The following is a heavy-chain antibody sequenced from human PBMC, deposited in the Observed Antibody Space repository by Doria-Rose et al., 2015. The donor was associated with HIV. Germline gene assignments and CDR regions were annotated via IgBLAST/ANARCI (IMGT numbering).Heavy chain of an antibody. V-gene: IGHV3-33*01. CDR1: GFIFSEYG. CDR2: IWSDARNK. J-gene: IGHJ4*02. Sequence: QVQLVQSGGGVVQPGRSLRLSCAASGFIFSEYGMHWVRQAPGKGLEWVASIWSDARNKNHADSVKGRFTISRENLKNTLYLQMSSLRAEDTAVYYCVRDDCSDGRCSIGGYWGQGALVTVSS. D-gene: IGHD2-15*01. CDR3: VRDDCSDGRCSIGGY.